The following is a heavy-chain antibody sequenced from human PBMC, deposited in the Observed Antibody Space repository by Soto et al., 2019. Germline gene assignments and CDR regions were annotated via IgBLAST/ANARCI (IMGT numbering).Heavy chain of an antibody. CDR3: ARGGRYYDSSGYRTHDALDS. CDR1: GSTFTRSY. J-gene: IGHJ3*02. D-gene: IGHD3-22*01. Sequence: ASVKVSCNASGSTFTRSYVHWVRQAPGPGLELRGIINPSGCSTSYAQKFQGRVTMTRDTSTSTVYMELSSLTSEDTAVYYCARGGRYYDSSGYRTHDALDSWGQGTMVT. CDR2: INPSGCST. V-gene: IGHV1-46*01.